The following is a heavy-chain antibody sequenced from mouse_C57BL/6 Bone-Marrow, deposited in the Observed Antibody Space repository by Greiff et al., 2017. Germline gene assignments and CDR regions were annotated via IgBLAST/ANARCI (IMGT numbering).Heavy chain of an antibody. CDR1: GYTFTSYW. Sequence: QVQLQQPGAELVKPGASVKLSCKASGYTFTSYWMQWVKQRPGQGLEWIGEIDPSDSYTNYNQKFKGKAALTVDTSSSTAYMQLSSLTSEDSAVYYCASVGLGRRIFYYFDYWVQGTTLTVSS. CDR3: ASVGLGRRIFYYFDY. CDR2: IDPSDSYT. D-gene: IGHD4-1*01. V-gene: IGHV1-50*01. J-gene: IGHJ2*01.